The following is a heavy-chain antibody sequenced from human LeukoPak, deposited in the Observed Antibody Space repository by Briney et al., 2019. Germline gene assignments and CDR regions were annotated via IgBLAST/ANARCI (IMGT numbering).Heavy chain of an antibody. D-gene: IGHD6-13*01. CDR3: AKDSDELIAAAYNWFDP. CDR1: GFTFENYA. Sequence: PGGSLRLSCAASGFTFENYAMSWVRQAPGKGLEWVSAISGSGGSTYYADSVKGRFTISRDNFKNTLYLQMNSLRAEDTAVYYCAKDSDELIAAAYNWFDPWGQGTLVTVSS. CDR2: ISGSGGST. V-gene: IGHV3-23*01. J-gene: IGHJ5*02.